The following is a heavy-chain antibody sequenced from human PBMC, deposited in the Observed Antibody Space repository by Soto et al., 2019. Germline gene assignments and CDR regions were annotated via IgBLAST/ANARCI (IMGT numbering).Heavy chain of an antibody. V-gene: IGHV3-48*01. CDR2: ISSSISTL. D-gene: IGHD2-2*01. J-gene: IGHJ6*03. CDR3: ARDICSSTSCRGSSYYYYMDV. CDR1: GFTFSDYS. Sequence: GGSLRLSCAASGFTFSDYSMNWVRQAPGKGLEWVSYISSSISTLYYADSVRGRFTISRDNAKNSLYLQMNGLRAEDTAVYYCARDICSSTSCRGSSYYYYMDVWGIGTTVTVSS.